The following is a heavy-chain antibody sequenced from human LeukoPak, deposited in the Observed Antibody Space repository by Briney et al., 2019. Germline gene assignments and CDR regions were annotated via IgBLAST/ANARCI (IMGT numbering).Heavy chain of an antibody. V-gene: IGHV3-66*02. J-gene: IGHJ6*03. CDR3: ARVWSGYDLYYYYMDV. CDR1: GFTVSSNY. CDR2: IYSGGST. D-gene: IGHD5-12*01. Sequence: GGSLRLSCAASGFTVSSNYMSWVRQAPGKGLEWVSVIYSGGSTYYADSVKGRFTISRDNSKNTLYLQMNSLRAEDTAVYYCARVWSGYDLYYYYMDVWGKGTTVTDSS.